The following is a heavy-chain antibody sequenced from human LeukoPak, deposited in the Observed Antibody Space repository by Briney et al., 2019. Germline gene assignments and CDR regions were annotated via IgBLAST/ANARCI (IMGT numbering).Heavy chain of an antibody. D-gene: IGHD4-17*01. CDR3: ARVPYGD. J-gene: IGHJ4*02. CDR2: IYHSGST. Sequence: SETLSLTCTVSGYSISSGYYWGWIRQPPGKGLEWIGSIYHSGSTYYNPSLKSRVTISVDTSKNQFSLKLSSVTAADTAVYYCARVPYGDWGQGTLVTVSS. V-gene: IGHV4-38-2*02. CDR1: GYSISSGYY.